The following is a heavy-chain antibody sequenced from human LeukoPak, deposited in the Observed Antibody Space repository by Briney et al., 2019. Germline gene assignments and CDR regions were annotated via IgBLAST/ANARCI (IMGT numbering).Heavy chain of an antibody. D-gene: IGHD3-22*01. CDR3: AKVPDSSGYFNNYYMDV. CDR1: GFTFSSNA. Sequence: GGSLRLSCAASGFTFSSNAMSWVRQAPGKGLEWVSGISGSGGSTYYADSVKGRFTISRGNSKNTLYLQMASLRAEDTAVYYCAKVPDSSGYFNNYYMDVWGKGTTVTVSS. J-gene: IGHJ6*03. CDR2: ISGSGGST. V-gene: IGHV3-23*01.